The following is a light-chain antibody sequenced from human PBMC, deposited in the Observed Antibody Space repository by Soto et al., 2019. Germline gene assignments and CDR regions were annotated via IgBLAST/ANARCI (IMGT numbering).Light chain of an antibody. CDR1: SSDVGAYNF. J-gene: IGLJ3*02. CDR3: TSYAGYNNWV. Sequence: QSALTQPPSASGSHGQSVTISCTGTSSDVGAYNFVSWFQQHPGKAPKLIIYEVTKRPSGVPDRFSGSKSGNTASLTVSGLQAEDEAHYHCTSYAGYNNWVFGGGTKVTVL. V-gene: IGLV2-8*01. CDR2: EVT.